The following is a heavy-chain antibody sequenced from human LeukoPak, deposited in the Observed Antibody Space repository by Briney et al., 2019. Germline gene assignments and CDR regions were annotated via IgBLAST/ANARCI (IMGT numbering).Heavy chain of an antibody. CDR2: IWYDGSNK. Sequence: GGSLRLSCAASGFTFSSYGMHWVRQAPGKGLEWVAVIWYDGSNKYYADSVKGRSTISRDNSKNTLYLQMNSLSAEDTAVYYCARDSSMSGFDPWGQGTLVSVSS. V-gene: IGHV3-33*01. D-gene: IGHD2-2*01. CDR3: ARDSSMSGFDP. J-gene: IGHJ5*02. CDR1: GFTFSSYG.